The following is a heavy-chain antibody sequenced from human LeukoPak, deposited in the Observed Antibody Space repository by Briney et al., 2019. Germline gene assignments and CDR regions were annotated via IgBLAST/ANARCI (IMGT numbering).Heavy chain of an antibody. CDR2: ISVYNGNT. CDR1: GYTFTSYY. V-gene: IGHV1-18*01. CDR3: ARAGPVAGYDY. D-gene: IGHD6-19*01. J-gene: IGHJ4*02. Sequence: ASVKVSCKASGYTFTSYYVSWVRQAPGQGLEWMGWISVYNGNTYYSQKLQGRVTMTTDTSTSTAYMELRSLRSDDTAVYYCARAGPVAGYDYWGQGTLVTVSS.